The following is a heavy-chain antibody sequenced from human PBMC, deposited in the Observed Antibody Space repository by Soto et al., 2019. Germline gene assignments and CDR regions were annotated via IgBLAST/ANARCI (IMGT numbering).Heavy chain of an antibody. Sequence: GESLKISCTASGFTFGDYAMSWFRQAPGKGLEWVGFIRSKAYGGTTEYAASVKGRFTISRDDSKSIAYLQMNSLKTEDTAVYYCTSGRYSLYYYYYYGMDVWGQGTTVTVSS. CDR2: IRSKAYGGTT. D-gene: IGHD4-4*01. J-gene: IGHJ6*02. CDR1: GFTFGDYA. V-gene: IGHV3-49*03. CDR3: TSGRYSLYYYYYYGMDV.